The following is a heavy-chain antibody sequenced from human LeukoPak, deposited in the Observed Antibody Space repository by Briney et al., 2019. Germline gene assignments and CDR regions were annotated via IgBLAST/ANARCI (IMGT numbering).Heavy chain of an antibody. J-gene: IGHJ6*04. V-gene: IGHV1-69*01. CDR1: GGTFSSYA. D-gene: IGHD3-10*01. CDR3: ARDRGTMVRGVMGYYYGMDV. CDR2: IIPIFGTA. Sequence: GASVKVSCKASGGTFSSYAISWVRQAPGQGREWMGGIIPIFGTANYAQKFQGRVTITADESTSTAYMELSSLRSEDTAVYYCARDRGTMVRGVMGYYYGMDVWGKGTTVTVSS.